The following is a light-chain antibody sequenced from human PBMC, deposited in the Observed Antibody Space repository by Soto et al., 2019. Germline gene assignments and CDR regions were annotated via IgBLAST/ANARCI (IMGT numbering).Light chain of an antibody. V-gene: IGKV3-15*01. CDR1: QSVSSY. J-gene: IGKJ4*01. CDR2: GAS. CDR3: QQYNNWPLLT. Sequence: EIVMTQSPATLSVSPGERATLSCRASQSVSSYLAWYRQKPGQAPRLLIYGASTRATGIPARFSGSGSGTEFPLTISSLQSEDFAVYYCQQYNNWPLLTFGGGTKVEIK.